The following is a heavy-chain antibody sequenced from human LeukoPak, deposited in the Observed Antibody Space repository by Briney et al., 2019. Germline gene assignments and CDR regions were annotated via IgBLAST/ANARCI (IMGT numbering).Heavy chain of an antibody. D-gene: IGHD6-19*01. J-gene: IGHJ5*02. CDR2: LDPEDGEI. V-gene: IGHV1-24*01. CDR1: GNTLTELS. Sequence: GASVKVSCTVSGNTLTELSIYWVRQSPGKGLGWMGGLDPEDGEIIYAQKFQGRVIMTEDTSKDTAYMELSRLRSEDTAVYYCATDGSGAEWGGWFDPWGQGTLVTVSS. CDR3: ATDGSGAEWGGWFDP.